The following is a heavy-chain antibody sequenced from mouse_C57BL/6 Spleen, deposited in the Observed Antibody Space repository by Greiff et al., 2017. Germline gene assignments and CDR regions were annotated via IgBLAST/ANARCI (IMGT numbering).Heavy chain of an antibody. CDR3: VRSFWDDWYFDV. D-gene: IGHD4-1*01. CDR2: IRSKSNNYAT. Sequence: EVHLVESGGGLVQPKGSLKLSCAASGFSFNTYAMNWVRQAPGKGLEWVARIRSKSNNYATYYADSVKDRFTISRDDSESMLYLQMNILTTEYTAMYYGVRSFWDDWYFDVWGTGTTVTVSS. CDR1: GFSFNTYA. J-gene: IGHJ1*03. V-gene: IGHV10-1*01.